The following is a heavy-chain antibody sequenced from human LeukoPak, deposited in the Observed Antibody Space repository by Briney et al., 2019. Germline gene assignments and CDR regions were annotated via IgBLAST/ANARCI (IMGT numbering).Heavy chain of an antibody. J-gene: IGHJ4*02. Sequence: SVKVSCKASGYTFTSYAMNWVRQAPGHGLEWMGGIIPIFGTANYAQKFQGRVTITADKSTSTAYMELSSLRSEDTAVYYCARVLGLYDSSGYYEDYWGQGTLVTVSS. CDR2: IIPIFGTA. V-gene: IGHV1-69*06. CDR3: ARVLGLYDSSGYYEDY. D-gene: IGHD3-22*01. CDR1: GYTFTSYA.